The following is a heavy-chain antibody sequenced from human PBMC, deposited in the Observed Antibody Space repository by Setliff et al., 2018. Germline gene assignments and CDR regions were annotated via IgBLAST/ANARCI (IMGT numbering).Heavy chain of an antibody. D-gene: IGHD3-3*01. CDR1: GGSISSGNYY. Sequence: SETLSLTCRVSGGSISSGNYYWGLIRQPPGKGLEWVATIYYSGSTYSNPSLKSRLIISVDAPDNQFSVKLRSVTAADTAIYYCARHFRSSKVQFLEYLTDYYFDSWGQGTLVTVSS. V-gene: IGHV4-39*01. J-gene: IGHJ4*02. CDR2: IYYSGST. CDR3: ARHFRSSKVQFLEYLTDYYFDS.